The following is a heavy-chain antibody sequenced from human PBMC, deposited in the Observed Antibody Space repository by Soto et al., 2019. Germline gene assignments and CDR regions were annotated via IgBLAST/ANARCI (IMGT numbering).Heavy chain of an antibody. CDR1: GYTFTGYY. CDR2: INPSGGST. J-gene: IGHJ6*02. V-gene: IGHV1-46*01. Sequence: DSVKVSCKASGYTFTGYYMHWVRQAPGQGLEWMGIINPSGGSTSYAQKFQGRVTMTRDTSTSTVYMELSSLRSEDTAVYYCASPYCSGGSCYGGGYYYYGMDVWGQGTTVTLSS. CDR3: ASPYCSGGSCYGGGYYYYGMDV. D-gene: IGHD2-15*01.